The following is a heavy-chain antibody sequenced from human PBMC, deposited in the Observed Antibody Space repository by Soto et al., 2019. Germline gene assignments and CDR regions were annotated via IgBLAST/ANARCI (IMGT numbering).Heavy chain of an antibody. Sequence: EVQLVESGGALVQPGGSLRLSCAASGFTLSSRWMHWVRQVPGKGLVWVSRINTDGSGASYADSVKGRFTISRDNAKNTLYLQKPSLRVADTAMYYWGSAHDTFWQAVFASWGQGTLVTVSS. J-gene: IGHJ4*02. CDR1: GFTLSSRW. D-gene: IGHD3-3*01. CDR3: GSAHDTFWQAVFAS. CDR2: INTDGSGA. V-gene: IGHV3-74*01.